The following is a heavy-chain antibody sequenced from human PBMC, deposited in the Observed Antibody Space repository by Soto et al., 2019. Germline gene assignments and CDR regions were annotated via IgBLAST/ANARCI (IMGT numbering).Heavy chain of an antibody. CDR1: GYSFTSYW. D-gene: IGHD3-16*01. J-gene: IGHJ6*02. V-gene: IGHV5-51*01. CDR2: IYPGDSDT. CDR3: ARSKRESRGLGYGMDV. Sequence: PGESLKISCKGFGYSFTSYWIGWVRQMPGKGLEWMGIIYPGDSDTRYSPSFQGQVTISADKSISTAYLQWSSLKASDTAMYYCARSKRESRGLGYGMDVWGQGTTVTVSS.